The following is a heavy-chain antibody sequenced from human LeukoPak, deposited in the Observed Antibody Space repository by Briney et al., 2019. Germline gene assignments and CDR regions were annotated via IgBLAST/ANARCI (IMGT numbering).Heavy chain of an antibody. J-gene: IGHJ6*03. Sequence: SQTLSLTCTVSGGSVSSGSYYWSWIRQPAGKGLEWIGRIYTSGSTNYNPSLKSRVTISVDTSKNQFSLKLSSVTAADTAVYYCARSGTLLWFGELWSYRYYYYMDVWGKGTTVTISS. CDR2: IYTSGST. CDR3: ARSGTLLWFGELWSYRYYYYMDV. CDR1: GGSVSSGSYY. D-gene: IGHD3-10*01. V-gene: IGHV4-61*02.